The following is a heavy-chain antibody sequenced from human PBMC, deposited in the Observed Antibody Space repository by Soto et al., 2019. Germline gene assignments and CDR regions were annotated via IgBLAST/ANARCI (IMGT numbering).Heavy chain of an antibody. CDR1: GFTFSSYD. V-gene: IGHV3-13*01. CDR2: IGTAGDT. Sequence: GGSLRLSCAASGFTFSSYDMHWVRQATGKGLEWVSAIGTAGDTYYPGSVKGRFTISRENAKNSLYLQMNSLRAGDTAVYYCARGHAYYYMDVWGKGTTVTVSS. CDR3: ARGHAYYYMDV. J-gene: IGHJ6*03.